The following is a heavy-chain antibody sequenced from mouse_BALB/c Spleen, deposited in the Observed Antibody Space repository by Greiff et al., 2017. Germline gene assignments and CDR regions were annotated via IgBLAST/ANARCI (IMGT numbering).Heavy chain of an antibody. J-gene: IGHJ2*01. V-gene: IGHV1-14*01. CDR2: INPYNDGT. CDR3: ARVYYGNYFDY. Sequence: LVKPGASVKMSCKASGYTFTSYVMHWVKQKPGQGLEWIGYINPYNDGTKYNEKFKGKATLTSDKSSSTAYMELSSLTSEDSAVYYCARVYYGNYFDYWGQGTTLTVSS. CDR1: GYTFTSYV. D-gene: IGHD1-1*01.